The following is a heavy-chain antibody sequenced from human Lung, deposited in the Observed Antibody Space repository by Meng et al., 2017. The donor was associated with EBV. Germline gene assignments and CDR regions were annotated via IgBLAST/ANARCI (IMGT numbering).Heavy chain of an antibody. CDR2: TYYRSKWYN. V-gene: IGHV6-1*01. CDR1: GDSVSSSRAA. Sequence: HHPVPGLVNPSQTLSLPCVTSGDSVSSSRAAWTWIRQSPSRGLEWLGRTYYRSKWYNDYAVFVKSRITINPDTSKNQFSLQLNSVTPEDTAVYYCARGATSVFDLWGRGTLVTVSS. J-gene: IGHJ2*01. CDR3: ARGATSVFDL.